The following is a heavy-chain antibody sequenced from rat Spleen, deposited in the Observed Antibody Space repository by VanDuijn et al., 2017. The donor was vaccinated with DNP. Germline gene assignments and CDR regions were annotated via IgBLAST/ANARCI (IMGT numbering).Heavy chain of an antibody. J-gene: IGHJ3*01. CDR1: GFTFSDYG. D-gene: IGHD1-4*01. Sequence: EVQLVESGGGLVQPGRSLKLSCAASGFTFSDYGMAWVRQAPKKGLEWVATISTSGSRTYYRDSVKGRFTISRDDAQSTLYLQMDSLRSADTATYYCATSPGPNWFAYWGQGTLVTVSS. CDR3: ATSPGPNWFAY. V-gene: IGHV5-7*01. CDR2: ISTSGSRT.